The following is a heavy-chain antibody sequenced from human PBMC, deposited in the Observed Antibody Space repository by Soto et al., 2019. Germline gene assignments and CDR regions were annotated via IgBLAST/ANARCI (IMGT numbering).Heavy chain of an antibody. V-gene: IGHV4-4*02. CDR3: ARSAATVLDY. CDR1: GGSVSISNG. J-gene: IGHJ4*02. Sequence: SETLSLTCTVSGGSVSISNGWNLVRQPPGKGLEWIGETHHSGRTNYNPSLKSRVTISVDKSKNHFSLKLSSVTAADTAVYYCARSAATVLDYWGQGTLVTVSS. CDR2: THHSGRT. D-gene: IGHD5-18*01.